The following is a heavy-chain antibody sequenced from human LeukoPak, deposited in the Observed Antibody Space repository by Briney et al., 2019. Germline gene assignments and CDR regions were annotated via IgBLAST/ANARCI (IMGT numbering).Heavy chain of an antibody. D-gene: IGHD1-26*01. Sequence: GGSLRLACAASGFTVSSNYMSWVRQAPGKGLEWVSVIYSGGTTYYADSVKGRFTISRDNSKNTLYLQMNSLRAEDTAVYYCARGPYSKNWFDPWGQGTLVTVSS. CDR1: GFTVSSNY. CDR3: ARGPYSKNWFDP. V-gene: IGHV3-53*01. J-gene: IGHJ5*02. CDR2: IYSGGTT.